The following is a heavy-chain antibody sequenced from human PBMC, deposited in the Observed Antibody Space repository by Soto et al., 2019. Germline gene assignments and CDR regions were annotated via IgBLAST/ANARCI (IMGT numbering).Heavy chain of an antibody. CDR2: IYYSGST. Sequence: DYYWSWIRQPPGKGLEWIGYIYYSGSTYYNPSLKSRVTISVDTSKNQFSLKLSSVTAADTAVYYCARFERCSGDICYYLDYWGQGTLVTVSS. V-gene: IGHV4-30-4*01. J-gene: IGHJ4*02. CDR1: DYY. D-gene: IGHD2-15*01. CDR3: ARFERCSGDICYYLDY.